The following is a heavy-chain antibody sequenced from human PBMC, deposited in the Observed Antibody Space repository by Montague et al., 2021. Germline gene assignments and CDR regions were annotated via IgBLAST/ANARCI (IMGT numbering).Heavy chain of an antibody. CDR2: TYYRSKWHN. V-gene: IGHV6-1*01. Sequence: CAISGDSASSNRATRNWIRQSPPRGLEWLVRTYYRSKWHNENAVSVKTRVTVIADTSRNQFSLHLTSVSPEDTAVYFCARGGGRATANRFDSWGRGTLVTVSS. CDR1: GDSASSNRAT. D-gene: IGHD3-16*01. J-gene: IGHJ4*02. CDR3: ARGGGRATANRFDS.